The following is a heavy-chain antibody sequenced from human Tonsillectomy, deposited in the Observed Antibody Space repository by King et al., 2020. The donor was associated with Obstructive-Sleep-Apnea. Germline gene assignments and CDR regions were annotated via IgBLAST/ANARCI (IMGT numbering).Heavy chain of an antibody. CDR1: GFTFRTSW. V-gene: IGHV3-74*01. CDR3: ARDRGGAGPTTTDY. D-gene: IGHD1-26*01. J-gene: IGHJ4*02. CDR2: INSDGSST. Sequence: VQLVESGGGLVQPGGSLRLSCAASGFTFRTSWMHWVRQAPGKGLVWVSRINSDGSSTIYADFVKGRFTISRDNAKNTLYLQRNSLRAEETAVYYCARDRGGAGPTTTDYWGQGTLVTVSS.